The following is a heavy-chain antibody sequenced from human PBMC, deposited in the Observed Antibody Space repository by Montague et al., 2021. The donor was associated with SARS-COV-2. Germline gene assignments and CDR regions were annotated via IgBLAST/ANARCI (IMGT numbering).Heavy chain of an antibody. CDR3: ARGYDFWSGGYYYYYGMDV. CDR1: GFTFSSYS. Sequence: SLRLSCAASGFTFSSYSMNWVRQAPGKGLEWVSSISSISSYIYYADSVKGRFTISRDNAKNSLYLQMNSLRAEDTAVYYCARGYDFWSGGYYYYYGMDVWGQGTTVTVSS. CDR2: ISSISSYI. V-gene: IGHV3-21*01. D-gene: IGHD3-3*01. J-gene: IGHJ6*02.